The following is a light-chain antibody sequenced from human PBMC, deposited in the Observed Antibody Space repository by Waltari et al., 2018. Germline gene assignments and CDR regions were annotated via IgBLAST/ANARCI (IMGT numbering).Light chain of an antibody. CDR3: HQYNDWWT. Sequence: EIVMTQSPATLSASPGERATLSCRASQSVSSNLASYQQKPGQAPRLLIDGASTRATGIPARCSGGGSGTEFTLTISSLQSEDFTVYYCHQYNDWWTFGKGTKVEVK. CDR1: QSVSSN. CDR2: GAS. V-gene: IGKV3D-15*01. J-gene: IGKJ1*01.